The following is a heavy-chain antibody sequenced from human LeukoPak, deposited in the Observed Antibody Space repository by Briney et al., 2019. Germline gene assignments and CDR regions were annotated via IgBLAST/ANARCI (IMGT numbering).Heavy chain of an antibody. CDR1: GGSISSYY. D-gene: IGHD5-12*01. V-gene: IGHV4-59*01. CDR3: ARGDAYRKIYDY. CDR2: IYYSGST. Sequence: SSEALSLTCTVSGGSISSYYWSWIRQPPGKGLEWIGYIYYSGSTNYNPSLKSRVTISVDTSKNQFSLKLSSVTAADTAVYYCARGDAYRKIYDYWGQGTLVTVSS. J-gene: IGHJ4*02.